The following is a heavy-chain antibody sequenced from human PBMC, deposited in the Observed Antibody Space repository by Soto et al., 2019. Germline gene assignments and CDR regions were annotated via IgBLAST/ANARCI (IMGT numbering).Heavy chain of an antibody. CDR1: GGTISSSSYY. Sequence: SETLSLTCTVAGGTISSSSYYWGWIRQPPGKGLEWIGSIYYSGSTYYNPSLKSRVTISVDTSKNQFSLKLSSVTAADTAVYYCARGIAAARYYYYYMDVWGKGTTVTVSS. V-gene: IGHV4-39*01. CDR2: IYYSGST. CDR3: ARGIAAARYYYYYMDV. J-gene: IGHJ6*03. D-gene: IGHD6-13*01.